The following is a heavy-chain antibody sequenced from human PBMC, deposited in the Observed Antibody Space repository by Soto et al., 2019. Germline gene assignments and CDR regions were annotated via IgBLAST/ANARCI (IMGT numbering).Heavy chain of an antibody. CDR2: IYSGGST. CDR3: ARTYYYGSGSPY. V-gene: IGHV3-66*01. J-gene: IGHJ4*02. CDR1: GFTVSSNY. D-gene: IGHD3-10*01. Sequence: EVQLVESGGGLVQPGGSLRLSCAASGFTVSSNYMSWVRQAPGKGLEWVSVIYSGGSTYYADSVKGRFTISRDNSNNTLYLHMNSLRAEDTAVYYCARTYYYGSGSPYWGQGTLVTVSS.